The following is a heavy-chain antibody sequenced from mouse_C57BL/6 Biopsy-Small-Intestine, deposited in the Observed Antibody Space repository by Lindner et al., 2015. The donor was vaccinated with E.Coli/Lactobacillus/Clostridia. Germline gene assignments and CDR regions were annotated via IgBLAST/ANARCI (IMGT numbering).Heavy chain of an antibody. J-gene: IGHJ2*01. D-gene: IGHD2-2*01. CDR3: ARVGYPHFDY. CDR1: GYAFSSYW. Sequence: VQLQEFGAELVKPGASVKISCKASGYAFSSYWMNWVKQRPGKGLEWIGQIYPGDGDTNYNGKFKGKATLTADKSSSTAYMQLSSLTSEDSAVYFCARVGYPHFDYWGQGTTLTVSS. V-gene: IGHV1-80*01. CDR2: IYPGDGDT.